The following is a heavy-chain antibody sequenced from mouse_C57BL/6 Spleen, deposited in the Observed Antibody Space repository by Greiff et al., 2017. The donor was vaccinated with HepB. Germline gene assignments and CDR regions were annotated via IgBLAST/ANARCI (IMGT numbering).Heavy chain of an antibody. CDR1: GFTFSDYG. Sequence: EVKVEESGGGLVKPGGSLKLSCAASGFTFSDYGMHWVRQAPEKGLEWVAYISSGSSTIYYADTVKGRITISRDNAKNTLFLQMTSLRSEDTAMYYCARTSLRNWYFDVWGTGTTVTVSS. CDR3: ARTSLRNWYFDV. D-gene: IGHD1-1*01. V-gene: IGHV5-17*01. J-gene: IGHJ1*03. CDR2: ISSGSSTI.